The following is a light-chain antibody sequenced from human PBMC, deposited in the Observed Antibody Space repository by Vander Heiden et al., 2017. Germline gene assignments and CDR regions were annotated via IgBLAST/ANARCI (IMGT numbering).Light chain of an antibody. CDR2: DTS. V-gene: IGKV3-15*01. Sequence: EVVMTQSPDSLSLSPGETATLSCRASQSISRDLAWYQQKPGQPPKLLIYDTSDRAAGLPARCSGSGSGTEFTLTISSLQSEDFEVYSCQQYNYWPPSFGGGTKVEIK. J-gene: IGKJ4*01. CDR3: QQYNYWPPS. CDR1: QSISRD.